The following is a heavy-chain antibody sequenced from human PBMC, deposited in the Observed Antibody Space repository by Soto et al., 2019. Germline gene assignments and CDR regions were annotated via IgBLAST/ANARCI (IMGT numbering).Heavy chain of an antibody. V-gene: IGHV4-30-2*01. CDR1: RGSVSSGGYS. CDR3: TRGVLA. CDR2: ISPSGSP. D-gene: IGHD2-8*01. J-gene: IGHJ5*02. Sequence: QVQLQESGSRLVRPSQTLSLTCSVSRGSVSSGGYSWSWIRQAPGKGLEWIGFISPSGSPAYNPSLKSRVSISVDTSNNQISLELSSVTAADTAVYYCTRGVLAWGPGTPVTVSS.